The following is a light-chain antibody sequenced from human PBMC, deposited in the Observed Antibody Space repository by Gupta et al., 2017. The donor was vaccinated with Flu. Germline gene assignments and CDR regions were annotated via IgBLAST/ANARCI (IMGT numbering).Light chain of an antibody. J-gene: IGLJ2*01. CDR3: ASFTTSITHLL. V-gene: IGLV2-14*02. CDR2: AAT. CDR1: SSAVGFDNL. Sequence: QSALTQPASVSGSPGESITISCTGTSSAVGFDNLVSWYQQHPGKAPQLLIYAATKRPSGVSYRFSGSRSGNTASLTISGLQVEDEAEYYCASFTTSITHLLLGGGTRLTVL.